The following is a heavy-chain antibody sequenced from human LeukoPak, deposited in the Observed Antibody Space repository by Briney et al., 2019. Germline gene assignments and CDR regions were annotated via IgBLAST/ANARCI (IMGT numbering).Heavy chain of an antibody. CDR2: VYYSGST. CDR1: GASISGYY. Sequence: SETLSLTCTVSGASISGYYWSWIRQPPGKGLEWIGFVYYSGSTNYSPSLESRATISIDTSKNQFSLRLSSVTAADTAVYYCARHGGVSGTYFPLHHYGMDVWGQGTTVTVSS. CDR3: ARHGGVSGTYFPLHHYGMDV. V-gene: IGHV4-59*08. J-gene: IGHJ6*02. D-gene: IGHD3-16*01.